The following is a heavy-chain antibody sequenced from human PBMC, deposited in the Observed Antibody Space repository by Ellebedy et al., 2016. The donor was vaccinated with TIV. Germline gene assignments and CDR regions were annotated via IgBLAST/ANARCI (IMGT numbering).Heavy chain of an antibody. CDR1: GFTFSSYA. CDR3: ARSLWQRGVFDY. J-gene: IGHJ4*02. Sequence: GESLKISCAASGFTFSSYAMHWVRQAPGKGLEWVAVISYDGSNKYYADSVKGRFTISRDNSKNTLYLQMNSLRAEDTAVYYCARSLWQRGVFDYWGQGTLVTVSS. D-gene: IGHD3-16*01. V-gene: IGHV3-30-3*01. CDR2: ISYDGSNK.